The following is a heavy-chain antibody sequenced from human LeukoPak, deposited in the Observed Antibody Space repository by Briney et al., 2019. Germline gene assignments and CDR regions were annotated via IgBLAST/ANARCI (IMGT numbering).Heavy chain of an antibody. V-gene: IGHV4-30-4*01. Sequence: SEPLSLTCTVSGGSISSGDYYWSWIRQPPGKGLEWIGYIYYSGSTYYNPSLKSRVTISVDTSKNQFSLKLSSVTAADTAVYYCASYYYGSGSYFGEFDYWGQGTLVTVSS. CDR1: GGSISSGDYY. CDR2: IYYSGST. D-gene: IGHD3-10*01. J-gene: IGHJ4*02. CDR3: ASYYYGSGSYFGEFDY.